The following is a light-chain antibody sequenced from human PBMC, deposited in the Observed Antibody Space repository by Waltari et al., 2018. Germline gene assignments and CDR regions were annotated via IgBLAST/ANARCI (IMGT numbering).Light chain of an antibody. J-gene: IGLJ3*02. CDR2: DVS. V-gene: IGLV2-11*01. CDR1: SSDVGGYNS. Sequence: QSALTQPRSVSGSPGQSVTISCTGTSSDVGGYNSVSWYQQHPGKAPKLVIYDVSKRPSGVPDRFSGSKSANTASLTISGLQAEDEADYYCCSYAGSYTLEVFGGGTKLTVL. CDR3: CSYAGSYTLEV.